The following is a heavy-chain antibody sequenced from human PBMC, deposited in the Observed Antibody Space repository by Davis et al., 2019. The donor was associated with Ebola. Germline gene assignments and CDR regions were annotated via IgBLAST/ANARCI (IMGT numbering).Heavy chain of an antibody. Sequence: ASVKVSCKASGDTFSTYTIHWVRQAPGQGLERMGWINAGHANTKYSQKFQGRVTITRDTSASTAYMELSSLRSEDTAVYYCARVVSSSWSFHFDYWGQGTLVTVSS. CDR2: INAGHANT. V-gene: IGHV1-3*01. J-gene: IGHJ4*02. D-gene: IGHD6-13*01. CDR3: ARVVSSSWSFHFDY. CDR1: GDTFSTYT.